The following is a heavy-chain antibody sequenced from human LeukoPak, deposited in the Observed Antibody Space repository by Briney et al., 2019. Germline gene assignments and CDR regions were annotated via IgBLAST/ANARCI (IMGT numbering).Heavy chain of an antibody. D-gene: IGHD6-13*01. Sequence: PSETLSLTCAVYGGSFSGYYWSWIRQPPGRGLEWIGEINHSGSTNYNPSLKSRVTISVDTSKNQFSLKLSSVTAADTAVYYCARVWGAAAGQKPYYFDYWGQGTLVTVSS. J-gene: IGHJ4*02. CDR1: GGSFSGYY. CDR2: INHSGST. V-gene: IGHV4-34*01. CDR3: ARVWGAAAGQKPYYFDY.